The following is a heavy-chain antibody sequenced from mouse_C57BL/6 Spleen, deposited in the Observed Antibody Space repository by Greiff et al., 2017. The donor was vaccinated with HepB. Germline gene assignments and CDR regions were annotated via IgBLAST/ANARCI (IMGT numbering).Heavy chain of an antibody. CDR1: GYTFTGYW. J-gene: IGHJ2*01. V-gene: IGHV1-9*01. Sequence: QVQLQQPGTELVKPGASVKLSCKATGYTFTGYWIEWVKQRPGHGLEWIGEILPGSGSTNYNEKFKGKATFTADTSSNTAYMQLSSLTTEDSAIYYCAGSEIGITTVVENYFDYWGQGTTLTVSS. D-gene: IGHD1-1*01. CDR2: ILPGSGST. CDR3: AGSEIGITTVVENYFDY.